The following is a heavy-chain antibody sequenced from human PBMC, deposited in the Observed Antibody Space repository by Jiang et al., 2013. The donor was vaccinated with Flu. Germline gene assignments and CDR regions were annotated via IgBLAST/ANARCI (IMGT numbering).Heavy chain of an antibody. CDR1: GYSFTNFA. D-gene: IGHD2-8*01. Sequence: QSGSELKGPGASVKVSCNTSGYSFTNFALHWVRQAPGQGLEWLGRINTNTGTPIYTQGLRGRFMFSFDTTVTTAYLQISSLKAEDTAVYYCAACSHSDFNGGFDIWGQGTMVYVSS. CDR2: INTNTGTP. J-gene: IGHJ3*02. CDR3: AACSHSDFNGGFDI. V-gene: IGHV7-4-1*02.